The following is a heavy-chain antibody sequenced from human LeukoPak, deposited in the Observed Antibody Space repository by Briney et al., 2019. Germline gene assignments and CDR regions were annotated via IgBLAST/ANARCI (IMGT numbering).Heavy chain of an antibody. D-gene: IGHD2-2*01. CDR1: GFTFSSYW. CDR2: IKQDGSEK. V-gene: IGHV3-7*01. Sequence: GGSLRLSCAASGFTFSSYWMSWVRQAPGKGLEWVANIKQDGSEKYYVDSVKGRFTISRDNAKNSLYLQMNSLRAEDTAVYYCAREADCSSTSCPEPHFDYWGQGTLVTVSS. CDR3: AREADCSSTSCPEPHFDY. J-gene: IGHJ4*02.